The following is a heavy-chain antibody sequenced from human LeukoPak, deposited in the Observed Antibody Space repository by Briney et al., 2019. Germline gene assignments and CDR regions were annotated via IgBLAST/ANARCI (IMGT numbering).Heavy chain of an antibody. CDR2: IYYSGST. CDR1: GGSISSSSYY. CDR3: AREIPRPYNWFDP. J-gene: IGHJ5*02. Sequence: PSETLSLTCTVSGGSISSSSYYWGWIRQPPGKGLEWIGSIYYSGSTYYNPSLKSRVTISVDTSKNQFSLKLSSVTAADTAVYYCAREIPRPYNWFDPWGQGTLVTVSS. V-gene: IGHV4-39*02.